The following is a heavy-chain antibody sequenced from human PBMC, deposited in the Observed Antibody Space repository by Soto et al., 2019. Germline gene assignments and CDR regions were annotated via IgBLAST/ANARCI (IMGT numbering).Heavy chain of an antibody. J-gene: IGHJ6*02. CDR3: ARDGREASGMDV. V-gene: IGHV4-59*11. D-gene: IGHD1-26*01. CDR2: IYYRGST. CDR1: GGSISSHY. Sequence: SETLSLACTVSGGSISSHYWSWVRQAPGKGLEWIGHIYYRGSTTYNPSLRSRSTISVDTSNNQFSLKLNSVTTADTAVYYCARDGREASGMDVWGQGTKVTVSS.